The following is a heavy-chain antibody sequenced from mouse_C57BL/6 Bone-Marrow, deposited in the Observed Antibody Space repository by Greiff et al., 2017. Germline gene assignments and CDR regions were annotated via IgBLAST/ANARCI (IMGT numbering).Heavy chain of an antibody. D-gene: IGHD2-4*01. CDR1: GYAFTNYL. V-gene: IGHV1-54*01. J-gene: IGHJ3*01. Sequence: VQLQQSGAELVRPGTSVKVSCKASGYAFTNYLIEWVKQRPGQGLEWIGVINPGSGGTNYNEKFKGKATLTADKSSSTAYMQLSSLTSEDSAVYFCAHSYYDYDAWFAYWGQATLVTVSA. CDR3: AHSYYDYDAWFAY. CDR2: INPGSGGT.